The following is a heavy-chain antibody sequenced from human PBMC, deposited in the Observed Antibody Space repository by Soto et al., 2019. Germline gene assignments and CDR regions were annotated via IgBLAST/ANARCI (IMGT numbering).Heavy chain of an antibody. V-gene: IGHV5-51*01. CDR1: GYSFTSYW. Sequence: GESLKISCKGSGYSFTSYWIGWVRQMTGKGLEWMGIIYPGDSDTRYSPSFQGQVTISADKSISTAYLQWSSLKASDTAMYYCARSRALTTVSYDAFDIWGQGTMVTVSS. CDR2: IYPGDSDT. J-gene: IGHJ3*02. D-gene: IGHD4-17*01. CDR3: ARSRALTTVSYDAFDI.